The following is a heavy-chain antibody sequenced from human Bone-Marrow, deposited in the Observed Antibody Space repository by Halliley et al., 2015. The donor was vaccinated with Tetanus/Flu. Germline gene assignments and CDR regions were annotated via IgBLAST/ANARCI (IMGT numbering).Heavy chain of an antibody. J-gene: IGHJ5*02. CDR2: IYYSGSI. D-gene: IGHD7-27*01. CDR3: ARRHTGFSVYNWFDP. Sequence: TLSLTCTVSGGSIGSHYWTWIRQPPGKGLEWIGHIYYSGSIEYNPSLKNRVSISIDTSRQQFSLQVMSVTAADTAVYYCARRHTGFSVYNWFDPWGQGTPVTVSS. V-gene: IGHV4-59*11. CDR1: GGSIGSHY.